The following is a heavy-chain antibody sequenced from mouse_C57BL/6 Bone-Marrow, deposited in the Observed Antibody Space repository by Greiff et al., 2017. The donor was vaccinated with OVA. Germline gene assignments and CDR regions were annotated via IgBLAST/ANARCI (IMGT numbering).Heavy chain of an antibody. CDR3: ARQRGLYYGSSDAMDY. V-gene: IGHV1-53*01. CDR1: GYTFTSYW. Sequence: QVQLQQPGTELVKPGASVKLSCKASGYTFTSYWMHWVKQRPGQGLEWIGNINPSNGGTNYNEKFKSKATLTVDKSSSTAYMQLSSLTSEDSAVYYCARQRGLYYGSSDAMDYWGQGTSVTVSA. CDR2: INPSNGGT. D-gene: IGHD1-1*01. J-gene: IGHJ4*01.